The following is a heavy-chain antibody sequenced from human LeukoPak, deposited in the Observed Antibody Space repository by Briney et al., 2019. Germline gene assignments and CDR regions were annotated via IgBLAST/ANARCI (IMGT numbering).Heavy chain of an antibody. Sequence: PGGSLRLSCVASGFTFTNYGMHWVRQAPGKGLEWVSGISWNSGSIGYADSVKGRFTISRDNAKNSLYLQMNSLRAEDMALYYCAKAPFKKQWLPLEYWGQGTLVTVSS. CDR1: GFTFTNYG. V-gene: IGHV3-9*03. D-gene: IGHD6-19*01. CDR3: AKAPFKKQWLPLEY. CDR2: ISWNSGSI. J-gene: IGHJ4*02.